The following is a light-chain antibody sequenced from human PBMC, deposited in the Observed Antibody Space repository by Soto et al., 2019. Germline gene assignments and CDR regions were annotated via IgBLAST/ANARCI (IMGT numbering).Light chain of an antibody. J-gene: IGKJ1*01. CDR2: KAS. CDR1: QTMSSW. V-gene: IGKV1-5*03. Sequence: DIQMTQSPSTLSGSVGDRVTITCRASQTMSSWLAWYQQKPGKAPTLLIYKASTLKSGVPSRFSGSGSGTEFTLTISSLQPDDFATYYCQHYNSYSEAFGQGTKVELK. CDR3: QHYNSYSEA.